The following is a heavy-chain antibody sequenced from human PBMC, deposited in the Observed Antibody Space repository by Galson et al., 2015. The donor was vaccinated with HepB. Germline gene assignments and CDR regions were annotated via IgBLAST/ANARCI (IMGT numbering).Heavy chain of an antibody. CDR3: ARGVSYSGGWYEDFWYFDL. CDR2: MNPNSGGS. V-gene: IGHV1-2*06. Sequence: QGLEWMGRMNPNSGGSNYAQKFQGRVTITRDPSTSTAYMELSSLRSDDTALYYCARGVSYSGGWYEDFWYFDLWGRGTLVTVSS. D-gene: IGHD6-19*01. J-gene: IGHJ2*01.